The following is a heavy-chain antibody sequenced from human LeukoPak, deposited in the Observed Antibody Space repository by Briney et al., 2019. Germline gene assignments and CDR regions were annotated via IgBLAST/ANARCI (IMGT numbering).Heavy chain of an antibody. CDR1: GYTFTSYD. V-gene: IGHV1-8*01. D-gene: IGHD2-15*01. CDR2: MNPNSGNT. Sequence: GASVKVSCKASGYTFTSYDINWVRQATGQGLEWMGWMNPNSGNTGYAQKFEGRVTMTRNTSISTAYMELSSLRSEDTAVYYCARDGGNYCSGGSCYWSGFDPWGQGTLVTVSS. J-gene: IGHJ5*02. CDR3: ARDGGNYCSGGSCYWSGFDP.